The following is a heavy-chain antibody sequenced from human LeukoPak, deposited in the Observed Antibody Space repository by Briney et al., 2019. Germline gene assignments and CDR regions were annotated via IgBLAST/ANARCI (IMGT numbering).Heavy chain of an antibody. CDR3: ARVSKRSATITGIDY. D-gene: IGHD5-24*01. CDR1: GYTFTGYY. Sequence: ASVKVSCKASGYTFTGYYMHWVRQAPGQGLEWMGWINPNSGGTNYAQKFQGRVTMTRDTSISAAYMELSSLRYDDTAVYYCARVSKRSATITGIDYWGQGTLVTVSS. J-gene: IGHJ4*02. CDR2: INPNSGGT. V-gene: IGHV1-2*02.